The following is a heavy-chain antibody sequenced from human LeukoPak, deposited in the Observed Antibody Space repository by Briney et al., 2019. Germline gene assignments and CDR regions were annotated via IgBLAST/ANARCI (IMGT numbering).Heavy chain of an antibody. CDR1: GYTFSTYE. D-gene: IGHD1-14*01. V-gene: IGHV1-8*01. CDR3: SRGPRNDP. J-gene: IGHJ5*02. Sequence: GASVKVSCTPSGYTFSTYEINWVRQAAGQGLEWMGWVRPNSGNTDYAQKFRGRVTMTRNTSISTAYMELSSLRSEDTAVYYCSRGPRNDPWGQGTLVTASS. CDR2: VRPNSGNT.